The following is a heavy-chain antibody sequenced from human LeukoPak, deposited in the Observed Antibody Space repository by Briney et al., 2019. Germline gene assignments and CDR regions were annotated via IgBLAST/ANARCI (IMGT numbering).Heavy chain of an antibody. CDR2: IIPILGIA. Sequence: ASVKVSRKASGGTFGSYAISWVRPAPGQGLEWMGRIIPILGIANYAQQFQGRVTITADKSTSTAYMELSSLRSEDTAVYYCARDTYYYDSSGRFDYWGQGTLVTVSS. D-gene: IGHD3-22*01. CDR1: GGTFGSYA. CDR3: ARDTYYYDSSGRFDY. V-gene: IGHV1-69*04. J-gene: IGHJ4*02.